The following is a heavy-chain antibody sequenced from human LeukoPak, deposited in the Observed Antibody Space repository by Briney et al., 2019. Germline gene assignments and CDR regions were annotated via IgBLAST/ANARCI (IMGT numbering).Heavy chain of an antibody. CDR2: IRYDGSSA. CDR1: GFTFSSYW. Sequence: GGSLRLSCVVSGFTFSSYWMHWVRQAPGEGLVWASRIRYDGSSAAYADSVKGRLTIPRDNAKNTLYLQMNSLSAEDTAVYYCVRGTMNAIDQLDYWGQGTLVTVSS. J-gene: IGHJ4*02. CDR3: VRGTMNAIDQLDY. V-gene: IGHV3-74*01. D-gene: IGHD1-1*01.